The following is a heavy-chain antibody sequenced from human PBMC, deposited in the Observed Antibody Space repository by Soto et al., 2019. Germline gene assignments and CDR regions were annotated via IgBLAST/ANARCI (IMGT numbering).Heavy chain of an antibody. CDR1: GGSISSYY. D-gene: IGHD2-15*01. CDR2: IYYSGST. CDR3: ARRSGRTFDY. V-gene: IGHV4-59*08. J-gene: IGHJ4*02. Sequence: SETLSLACTVSGGSISSYYWSWIRQPPGKGLEWIGYIYYSGSTNYNPSLKSRVTISVDTSKNQFSLKLSSVTAADTAVYYCARRSGRTFDYWGQGTLVTVPQ.